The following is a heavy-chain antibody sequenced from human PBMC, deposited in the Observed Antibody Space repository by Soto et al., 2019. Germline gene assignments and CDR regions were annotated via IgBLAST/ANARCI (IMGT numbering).Heavy chain of an antibody. J-gene: IGHJ2*01. CDR3: GRVTRLLWFGESFSYWSFDL. D-gene: IGHD3-10*01. Sequence: PSETLSLTCAVYGVNFSGYYWTWIRQPPGKGLEWIGEINHSGSTNYNPSLKSRVTISVDTSKNQFSLKLSSVTAADTAVYYCGRVTRLLWFGESFSYWSFDLWGCGTLVTVSS. CDR1: GVNFSGYY. V-gene: IGHV4-34*01. CDR2: INHSGST.